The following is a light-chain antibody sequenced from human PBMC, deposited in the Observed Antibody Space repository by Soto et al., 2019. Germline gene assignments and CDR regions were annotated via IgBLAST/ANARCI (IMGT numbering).Light chain of an antibody. J-gene: IGKJ2*01. CDR2: AAS. Sequence: DIQMTQSPSSLSASVGDRVTVTCRASQSISNHLNWYQQKPGKAPKLLIYAASSLQSGVPSRFSGSGSGTDFTLSISSLQPEDFATYYCQLSYSSVMYTFGQGTKLEIK. CDR3: QLSYSSVMYT. V-gene: IGKV1-39*01. CDR1: QSISNH.